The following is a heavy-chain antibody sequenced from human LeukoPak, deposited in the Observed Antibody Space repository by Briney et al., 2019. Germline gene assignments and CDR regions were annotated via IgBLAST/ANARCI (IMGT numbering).Heavy chain of an antibody. V-gene: IGHV4-4*08. CDR2: IYTSGST. D-gene: IGHD3-9*01. CDR1: GGSISTYYY. CDR3: ARGYYDILTGYPSYYYYYMDV. J-gene: IGHJ6*03. Sequence: SETLSLTCTVSGGSISTYYYWSWIRQPPGKGLEWIGRIYTSGSTNYNPSLKSRVTISVDTSKNQFSLKLSSVTAADTAAYYCARGYYDILTGYPSYYYYYMDVWGKGTTVTVSS.